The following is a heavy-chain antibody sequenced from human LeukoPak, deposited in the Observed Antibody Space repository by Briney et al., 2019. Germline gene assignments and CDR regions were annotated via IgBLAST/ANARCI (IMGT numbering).Heavy chain of an antibody. CDR1: GGSISSGSYY. CDR3: ARARGDRGYAFDI. Sequence: SQTLSLTCTVSGGSISSGSYYWSWIRQPAGKGLEWIGRIYTSGSTNYNPSLKSRITISVGTSKNQFSLKLSSVTAADTAVYYCARARGDRGYAFDIWGQGTMVTVSS. CDR2: IYTSGST. D-gene: IGHD5-12*01. J-gene: IGHJ3*02. V-gene: IGHV4-61*02.